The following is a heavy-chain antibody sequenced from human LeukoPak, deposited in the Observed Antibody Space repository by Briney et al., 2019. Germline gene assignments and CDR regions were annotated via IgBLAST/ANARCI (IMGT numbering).Heavy chain of an antibody. CDR2: IYYSGST. V-gene: IGHV4-39*07. CDR3: ARDGGLEPQINWFDP. Sequence: SETLSLTCTVSGGSISSSSYYWGWIRQPPGKGLEWIGSIYYSGSTYYNPSLKSRVTISVDTSKNQFSLKLSSVTAADTAVYYCARDGGLEPQINWFDPWGQGTLVTVSS. J-gene: IGHJ5*02. D-gene: IGHD1-1*01. CDR1: GGSISSSSYY.